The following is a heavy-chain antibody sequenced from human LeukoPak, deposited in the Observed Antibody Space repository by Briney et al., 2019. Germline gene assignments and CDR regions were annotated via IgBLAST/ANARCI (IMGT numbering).Heavy chain of an antibody. J-gene: IGHJ5*02. Sequence: ASVKVSCKASGYTFTGYYMRWVRQAPGQGLEWMGWINPNSGGTNYAQKFQGRVTMTRDTSISTAYMELSRLRSDDTAVYYCARDLSVGATTGWFDPWGQGTLVTVSS. CDR3: ARDLSVGATTGWFDP. CDR1: GYTFTGYY. D-gene: IGHD1-26*01. CDR2: INPNSGGT. V-gene: IGHV1-2*02.